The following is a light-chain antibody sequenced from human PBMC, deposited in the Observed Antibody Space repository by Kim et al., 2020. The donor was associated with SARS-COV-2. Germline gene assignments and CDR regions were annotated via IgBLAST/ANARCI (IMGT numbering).Light chain of an antibody. Sequence: QSVLTPPPSVSAAPGQRVTVSCSGTRTNIGAGFGVHWYQQLPGAVPRLLMYGNHSRPSGVPDRVSASTSGTSAALAITVLQAEDEADYFCQSYDSRLILSLFGGGILLTGL. CDR3: QSYDSRLILSL. CDR2: GNH. V-gene: IGLV1-40*01. J-gene: IGLJ7*01. CDR1: RTNIGAGFG.